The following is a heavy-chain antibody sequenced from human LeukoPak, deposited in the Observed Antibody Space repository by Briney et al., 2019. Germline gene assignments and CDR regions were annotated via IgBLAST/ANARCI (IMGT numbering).Heavy chain of an antibody. CDR3: GRDWKLDY. CDR2: IGDNGGDT. CDR1: GFTFSSYA. D-gene: IGHD1-1*01. J-gene: IGHJ4*02. Sequence: GGSLRLSCAASGFTFSSYAMSWVRQAPGKGLEWVSAIGDNGGDTKYADSMKGRFTISRDNSRNTLYLQLNSLRVEDTAIYYCGRDWKLDYWGQGTLVTVSS. V-gene: IGHV3-23*01.